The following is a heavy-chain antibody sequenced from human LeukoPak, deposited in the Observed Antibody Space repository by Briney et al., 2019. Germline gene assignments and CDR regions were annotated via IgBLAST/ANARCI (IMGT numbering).Heavy chain of an antibody. Sequence: SETLSLTCAVYGGSFSGYYWSWIRQPPGKGLEWIGEINHSGSTNYNPSLKSRVTISVDMSKNQFSLKLSSVTAADTAVYYCARSIAAAGYWGQGTLVTVSS. CDR3: ARSIAAAGY. D-gene: IGHD6-13*01. J-gene: IGHJ4*02. V-gene: IGHV4-34*01. CDR1: GGSFSGYY. CDR2: INHSGST.